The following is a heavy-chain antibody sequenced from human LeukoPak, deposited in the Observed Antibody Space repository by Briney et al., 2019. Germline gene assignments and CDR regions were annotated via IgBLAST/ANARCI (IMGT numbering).Heavy chain of an antibody. CDR1: GNSLTSGDNS. CDR3: ARGNGYNTNWFDP. V-gene: IGHV4-61*02. CDR2: IYTSGST. D-gene: IGHD5-24*01. J-gene: IGHJ5*02. Sequence: SETLSLTCTVSGNSLTSGDNSWSWFRQPGGNGLDWVWRIYTSGSTNYNPSLKSRVTISGDTSKNQFSLRLSSVTAADTAVYYCARGNGYNTNWFDPWGQGTLVTVSS.